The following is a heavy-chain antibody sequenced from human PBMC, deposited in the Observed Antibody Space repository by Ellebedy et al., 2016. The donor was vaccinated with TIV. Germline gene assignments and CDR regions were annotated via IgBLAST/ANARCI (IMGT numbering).Heavy chain of an antibody. D-gene: IGHD3-3*02. V-gene: IGHV3-7*01. J-gene: IGHJ3*01. CDR2: INEDGTET. Sequence: PGGSLRLSCAASKSTFNNYGMHWVRQAPGKGLEWVASINEDGTETYYVDSVKDRFTISRDNAKNSLYLQMNSLRADDTAVYYCATERHHFTLDVWGQGTLVTVSS. CDR3: ATERHHFTLDV. CDR1: KSTFNNYG.